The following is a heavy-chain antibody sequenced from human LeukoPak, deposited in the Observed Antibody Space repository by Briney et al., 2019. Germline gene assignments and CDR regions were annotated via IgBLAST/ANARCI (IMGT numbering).Heavy chain of an antibody. V-gene: IGHV3-53*01. CDR2: IYRGGSS. J-gene: IGHJ4*02. CDR3: ARRLLTGYYEF. Sequence: GGSLRLSCVASGFIVSNNYMSWVRQAPGMGLEWVSTIYRGGSSFYADSVKGRFTISRDNSKNTLYLQMNSLRAEDTAVYYCARRLLTGYYEFWGQGTLVTVSS. CDR1: GFIVSNNY. D-gene: IGHD3-9*01.